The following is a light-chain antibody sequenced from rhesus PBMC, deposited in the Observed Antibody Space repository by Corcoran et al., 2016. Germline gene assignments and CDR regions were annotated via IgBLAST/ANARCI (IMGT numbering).Light chain of an antibody. Sequence: QSAPTQPPSVSGSPGQSVTISCTGTSSDIGDNKFVSWYQQRPGKAPKLIIYSVSSRPSGVSDRFSGYRSGNTAALTISGLQSEDEADYYCCSFTTSTTYIFGSGTRLTVL. J-gene: IGLJ1*01. V-gene: IGLV2S7*01. CDR1: SSDIGDNKF. CDR2: SVS. CDR3: CSFTTSTTYI.